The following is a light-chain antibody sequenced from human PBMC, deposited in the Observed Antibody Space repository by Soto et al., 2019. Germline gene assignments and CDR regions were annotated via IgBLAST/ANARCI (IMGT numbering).Light chain of an antibody. V-gene: IGKV3-11*01. CDR2: GAS. CDR3: HYRSDWTLGS. J-gene: IGKJ3*01. CDR1: QSVSRN. Sequence: EIVLTQSPATLSLSPGERATLSCRASQSVSRNLAWYQQKPGQAPRLLIYGASNRASGIPARFSGSGSGTDFTLTISSLEPEDFAVYYCHYRSDWTLGSFGPGTKVDIK.